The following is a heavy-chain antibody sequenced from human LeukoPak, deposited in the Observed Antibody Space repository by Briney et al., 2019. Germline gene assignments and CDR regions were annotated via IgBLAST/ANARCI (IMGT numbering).Heavy chain of an antibody. CDR2: IKRKPDGGTT. CDR3: TTDLRWEQQPIDY. D-gene: IGHD1/OR15-1a*01. Sequence: GGSLRLSCAASGFTFSNAWMSWVRQAPGKGLEWVGRIKRKPDGGTTDYAAAVKGRFTISRDDSENTLYRQMSSLKAEDTAVYYGTTDLRWEQQPIDYWGQGTLVTVSS. V-gene: IGHV3-15*01. CDR1: GFTFSNAW. J-gene: IGHJ4*02.